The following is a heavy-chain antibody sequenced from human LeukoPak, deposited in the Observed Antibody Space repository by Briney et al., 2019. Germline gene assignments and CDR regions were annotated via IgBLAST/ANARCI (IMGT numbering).Heavy chain of an antibody. J-gene: IGHJ4*02. V-gene: IGHV4-59*01. CDR1: GGSISSYY. D-gene: IGHD3/OR15-3a*01. CDR3: ARSHSVWTSFDY. CDR2: IYYSGST. Sequence: PSETLSLTCTVSGGSISSYYWSWIRPPPGKGLEWIGYIYYSGSTNYNPSPKSRVTISVDTSKNQFSLKLSSVTAADTAVYYCARSHSVWTSFDYWGQGTLVTVSS.